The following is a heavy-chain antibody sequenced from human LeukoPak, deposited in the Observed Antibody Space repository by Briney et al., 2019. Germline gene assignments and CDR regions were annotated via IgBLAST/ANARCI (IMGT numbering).Heavy chain of an antibody. V-gene: IGHV4-59*12. CDR1: GGSISSYY. D-gene: IGHD3-16*01. CDR2: IYYSGST. J-gene: IGHJ5*02. Sequence: SETLSLTCTVSGGSISSYYWSWIRQPPGKGLEWIGSIYYSGSTYYNPSLKSRVTISVDTSKNQFSLKLSSVTAADTAVYYCAREGIIPGWFDPWGQGTLVTVSS. CDR3: AREGIIPGWFDP.